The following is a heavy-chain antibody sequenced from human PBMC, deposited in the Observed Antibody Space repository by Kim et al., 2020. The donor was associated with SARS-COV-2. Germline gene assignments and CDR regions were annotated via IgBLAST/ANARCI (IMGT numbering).Heavy chain of an antibody. V-gene: IGHV3-53*01. CDR1: GFTVSTNY. CDR2: FYSGGNT. D-gene: IGHD1-1*01. Sequence: GGSLRLSCAASGFTVSTNYMSWVRQAPGRGLEWVSVFYSGGNTYYADSVKGRFTTSKDNSKNTLYLQMNSLRAEDTAVYYCARESTTGTTPYYYAMDVWGQGTTVTVSS. CDR3: ARESTTGTTPYYYAMDV. J-gene: IGHJ6*02.